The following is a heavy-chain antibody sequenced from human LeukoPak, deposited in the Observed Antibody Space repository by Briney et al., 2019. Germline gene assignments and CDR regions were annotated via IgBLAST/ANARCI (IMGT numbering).Heavy chain of an antibody. Sequence: GESLKISCKGSGYSFTSYWIGWMRQMPGKGLEWMGIIYPGDSDTRYSPSFQGQVTISADKSISTAYLQWSSLKASDTAMYYCARSGYSGYDTPPHAFDIWGQGTMVTVSS. CDR2: IYPGDSDT. V-gene: IGHV5-51*01. J-gene: IGHJ3*02. CDR3: ARSGYSGYDTPPHAFDI. CDR1: GYSFTSYW. D-gene: IGHD5-12*01.